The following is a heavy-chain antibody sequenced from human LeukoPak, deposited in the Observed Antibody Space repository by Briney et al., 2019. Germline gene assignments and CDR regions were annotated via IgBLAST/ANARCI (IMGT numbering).Heavy chain of an antibody. CDR3: ARSFGSYFPYMDV. J-gene: IGHJ6*03. CDR1: GFTFSSYA. Sequence: GSLRLSCAASGFTFSSYAMHWVRQAPGKGLESVSAISSNGGSTYYANSVKGRFTISRDNSKNTLYLQMGSLRAEDMAVYCCARSFGSYFPYMDVWGKGTTVTVSS. D-gene: IGHD1-26*01. CDR2: ISSNGGST. V-gene: IGHV3-64*01.